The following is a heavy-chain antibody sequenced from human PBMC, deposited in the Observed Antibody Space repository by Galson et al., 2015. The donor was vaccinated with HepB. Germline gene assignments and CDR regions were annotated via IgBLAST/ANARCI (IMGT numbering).Heavy chain of an antibody. CDR2: ISGSGGST. V-gene: IGHV3-23*01. CDR1: GFTFSSYA. J-gene: IGHJ4*02. CDR3: AKDSSDYVGPTDY. D-gene: IGHD4-17*01. Sequence: SLRLSCAASGFTFSSYAMSWVRQAPGKGLEWVSAISGSGGSTYYADSVKGRFTISSDNSKNTLYLQMNSLRAEDTAVYYCAKDSSDYVGPTDYWGQGTLVTVSS.